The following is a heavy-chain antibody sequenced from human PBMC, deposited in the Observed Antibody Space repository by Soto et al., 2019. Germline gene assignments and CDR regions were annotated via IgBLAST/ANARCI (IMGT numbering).Heavy chain of an antibody. CDR1: GGSINSYD. J-gene: IGHJ4*02. V-gene: IGHV4-59*01. CDR2: IYDSGNT. D-gene: IGHD6-13*01. Sequence: SETLSLTCTASGGSINSYDCSWIRHPPGKGLEWIGYIYDSGNTNYNPSLKSRVTMSVDTSKNQFSLKLTSVTAADTAVYQCARAGIASAGLQHFDYWGQGTLITVSS. CDR3: ARAGIASAGLQHFDY.